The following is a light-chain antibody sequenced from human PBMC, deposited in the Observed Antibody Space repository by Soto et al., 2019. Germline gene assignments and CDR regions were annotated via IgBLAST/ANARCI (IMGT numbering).Light chain of an antibody. CDR2: AAS. J-gene: IGKJ2*01. Sequence: AIPMTQSPSSLSAFIGDRVTITCRASQSIRNDLGWYQHKPGKAPKLLIHAASSLQSGVPSRFSGSGSGTDFTLTISSLQPEDFATYYCLQDYNYPYTFGQGTKLEIK. CDR1: QSIRND. CDR3: LQDYNYPYT. V-gene: IGKV1-6*01.